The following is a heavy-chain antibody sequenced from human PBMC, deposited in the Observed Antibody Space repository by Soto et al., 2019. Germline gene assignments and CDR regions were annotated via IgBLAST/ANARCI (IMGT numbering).Heavy chain of an antibody. J-gene: IGHJ4*02. V-gene: IGHV2-5*02. CDR2: IYWDDDK. CDR3: AQGRGGYSWHDAPFDY. Sequence: QITLKESGPTLVKPTQALALTCTFSGFSLSTSGVGVGWIRQPPGKALEWLAVIYWDDDKRYRPSLKSRLTRTRTTSRNRLSLPTSNLDPVDTATYYCAQGRGGYSWHDAPFDYWGQGTLVTVSS. CDR1: GFSLSTSGVG. D-gene: IGHD1-20*01.